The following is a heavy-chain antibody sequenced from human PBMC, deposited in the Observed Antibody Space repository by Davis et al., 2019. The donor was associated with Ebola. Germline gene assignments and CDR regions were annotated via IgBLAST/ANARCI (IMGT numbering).Heavy chain of an antibody. V-gene: IGHV3-33*01. CDR3: ARDGTMVRGVIDC. J-gene: IGHJ4*02. CDR1: GFTFSSYG. Sequence: LSLTCAASGFTFSSYGMHWVRQAPGKGLEWVAVIWYDGSNKYYADSVKGRFTISRDNSKNTLYLQMNSLRAEDTAVYYCARDGTMVRGVIDCWGQGTLVTVSS. CDR2: IWYDGSNK. D-gene: IGHD3-10*01.